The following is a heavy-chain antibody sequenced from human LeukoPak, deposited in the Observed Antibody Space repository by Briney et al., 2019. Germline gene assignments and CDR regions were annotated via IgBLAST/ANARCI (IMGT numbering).Heavy chain of an antibody. J-gene: IGHJ4*02. D-gene: IGHD3-22*01. V-gene: IGHV4-34*01. Sequence: SETLSLTCAVYGGSFSGYYWSWIRQPPGKGLEWIGEITPSGSTNYSPSLKSRVSISIDTSKKKLSLGLTSVTAADSAVYYCASSFYYDSRDYWGQGTLVTVSS. CDR3: ASSFYYDSRDY. CDR1: GGSFSGYY. CDR2: ITPSGST.